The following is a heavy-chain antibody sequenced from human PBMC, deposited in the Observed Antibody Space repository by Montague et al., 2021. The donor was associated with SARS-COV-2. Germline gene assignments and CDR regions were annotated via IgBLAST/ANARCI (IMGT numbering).Heavy chain of an antibody. J-gene: IGHJ4*02. V-gene: IGHV4-34*01. Sequence: TLSLTCGVYGGSFGDDHWSWIRQPPGKGLEWIGDIKQSGGTNYNPSLKSRVTISVDTSKNQFSLKLTSVTAADTAVYFCARGHLSVSMIVVVFTSASYYFDYWGQGAQVTASS. CDR2: IKQSGGT. CDR3: ARGHLSVSMIVVVFTSASYYFDY. CDR1: GGSFGDDH. D-gene: IGHD3-22*01.